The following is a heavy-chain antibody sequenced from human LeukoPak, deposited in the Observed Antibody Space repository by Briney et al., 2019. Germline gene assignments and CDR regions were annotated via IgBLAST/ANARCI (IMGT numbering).Heavy chain of an antibody. CDR1: GFTFSIYA. V-gene: IGHV3-23*01. CDR2: ISGGGSST. D-gene: IGHD6-19*01. CDR3: AKDLQVAVTPRDFDY. J-gene: IGHJ4*02. Sequence: GGSLRLSCVASGFTFSIYAMSWVRQAPGRGLEWVSTISGGGSSTYYADSVKGRFTISRDNSKNTLYLQMNSLRAEDTAVYYCAKDLQVAVTPRDFDYWGQGTLVTVSS.